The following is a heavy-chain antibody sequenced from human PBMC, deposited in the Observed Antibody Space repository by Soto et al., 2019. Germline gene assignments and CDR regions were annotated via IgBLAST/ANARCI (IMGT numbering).Heavy chain of an antibody. CDR1: GFTFNSYG. J-gene: IGHJ5*02. CDR3: ARLVGAAAGRFDP. D-gene: IGHD6-13*01. V-gene: IGHV3-33*01. CDR2: IWFDGSDK. Sequence: QEQLVESGGGVVQPGTSLRLSCVASGFTFNSYGMNWVRQAPGKGLEWVAAIWFDGSDKYYADSVKGRFTISRDNSKNTLYLQMNSLRAEDTGVYYCARLVGAAAGRFDPWGQGTLVIVSS.